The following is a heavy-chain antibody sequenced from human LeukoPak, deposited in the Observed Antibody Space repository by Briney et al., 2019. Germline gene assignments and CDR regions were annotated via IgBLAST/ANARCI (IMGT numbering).Heavy chain of an antibody. CDR1: GGSFSGYY. CDR2: INHSGST. J-gene: IGHJ5*02. V-gene: IGHV4-34*01. D-gene: IGHD6-13*01. Sequence: SETLSLTCAVYGGSFSGYYWSWIRQPPGKGREWIGEINHSGSTNYNPSLKSRVTISVDTSKNQFSLKLSSVTAADTAVYYCATGLTGIRAAAGTEKKWFDPWGQGTLVTVSS. CDR3: ATGLTGIRAAAGTEKKWFDP.